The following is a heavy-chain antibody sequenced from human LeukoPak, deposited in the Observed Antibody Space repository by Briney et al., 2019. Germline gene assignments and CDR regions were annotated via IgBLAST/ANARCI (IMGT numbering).Heavy chain of an antibody. D-gene: IGHD4-17*01. V-gene: IGHV3-30*18. CDR3: AKGARGDTVTSIVGLNWFDP. J-gene: IGHJ5*02. CDR1: GITFRSYG. Sequence: PGRSLRLSCAASGITFRSYGMHWVRQAPGKGLEWVAVISYDGSHIYYADSVKGRFSISRDNSKNTLYLQMNSLRADDTAVYYCAKGARGDTVTSIVGLNWFDPWGQGTLVTVSS. CDR2: ISYDGSHI.